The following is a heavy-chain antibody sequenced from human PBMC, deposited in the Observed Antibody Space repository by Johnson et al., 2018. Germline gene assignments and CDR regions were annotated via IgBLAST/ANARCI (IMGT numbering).Heavy chain of an antibody. CDR1: GFTCDDYA. D-gene: IGHD3-16*01. CDR2: ISGSGGST. V-gene: IGHV3-23*04. J-gene: IGHJ3*02. Sequence: VQLVESGGGLVQPGRSLRLSCAASGFTCDDYAMHWVRQAPGKGLEWVSAISGSGGSTYYADSVKGRFTISRDNSKNTLCLQMNSLRDEDTAVSYCAKGTVTADDYAFDIWGQGTMVTVSS. CDR3: AKGTVTADDYAFDI.